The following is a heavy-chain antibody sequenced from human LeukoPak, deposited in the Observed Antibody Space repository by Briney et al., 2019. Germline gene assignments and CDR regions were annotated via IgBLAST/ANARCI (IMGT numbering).Heavy chain of an antibody. CDR1: GFTFSSYW. Sequence: GGSLRLSCAASGFTFSSYWMHWVRQVPGKGLVWVARINTYGTSSTYGDSVEGRFTISRDNAKNTLYLELNSLRDDDTAVYYCARGSTTVTTRDWLKAWGQGTQVTVSS. CDR2: INTYGTSS. V-gene: IGHV3-74*03. CDR3: ARGSTTVTTRDWLKA. D-gene: IGHD4-17*01. J-gene: IGHJ4*02.